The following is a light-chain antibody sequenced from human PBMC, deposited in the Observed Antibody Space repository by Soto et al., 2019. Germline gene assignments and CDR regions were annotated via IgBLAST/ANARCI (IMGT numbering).Light chain of an antibody. CDR2: EVT. Sequence: QSVRTQPPSASGSPGQSVTISCTGTSSDVGGYNYVSWYQQHPGKAPKLMIYEVTKRSSGVPNRFSGSKSGNTASLTVSGLQAEDEADYYCSSYAGSNNFKVFGGGTKLTVL. CDR1: SSDVGGYNY. J-gene: IGLJ2*01. V-gene: IGLV2-8*01. CDR3: SSYAGSNNFKV.